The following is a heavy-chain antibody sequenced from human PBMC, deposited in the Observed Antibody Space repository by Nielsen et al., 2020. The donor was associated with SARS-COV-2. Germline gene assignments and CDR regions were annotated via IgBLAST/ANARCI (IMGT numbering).Heavy chain of an antibody. Sequence: SETLSLTCTVSGGSISSYYWSWIRQPPGKGLEWIGYIYYSGSTNYNPSLKSRVTISVDTSKNQFSLKLSSVTAADTALYYCAKDMGDADYYYGMDVWGQGTTVTVSS. CDR3: AKDMGDADYYYGMDV. CDR1: GGSISSYY. CDR2: IYYSGST. J-gene: IGHJ6*02. D-gene: IGHD3-16*01. V-gene: IGHV4-59*01.